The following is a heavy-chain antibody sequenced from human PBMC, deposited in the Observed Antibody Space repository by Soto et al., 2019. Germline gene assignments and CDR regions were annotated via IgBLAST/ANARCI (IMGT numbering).Heavy chain of an antibody. CDR3: ARGPGGPDGPGDY. Sequence: QVQLVQSGAEVKKPGASVKVSCKASGYTFTSYAMHWVRQAPGQRLEWMGWINAGNGNTKYSQKFXXRXXITRDTSASTAHMELSSLRSEDTGVYYCARGPGGPDGPGDYWGQGTLGTVSS. CDR1: GYTFTSYA. D-gene: IGHD2-15*01. CDR2: INAGNGNT. V-gene: IGHV1-3*01. J-gene: IGHJ4*02.